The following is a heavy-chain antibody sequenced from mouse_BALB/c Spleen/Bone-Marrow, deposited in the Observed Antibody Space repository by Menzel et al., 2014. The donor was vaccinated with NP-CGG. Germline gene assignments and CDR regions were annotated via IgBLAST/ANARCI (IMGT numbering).Heavy chain of an antibody. CDR2: IDPANGNT. Sequence: EVQVVESGAELVKPGASVKLSCTASGFNIKDTYMHWVKQRPEQGLEWIGRIDPANGNTKYDPKFQGKATITADTSSNTAYLQLSSLTSEDTAVYYCASYYYGSSRFAYWGQGTLVTASA. CDR3: ASYYYGSSRFAY. J-gene: IGHJ3*01. CDR1: GFNIKDTY. D-gene: IGHD1-1*01. V-gene: IGHV14-3*02.